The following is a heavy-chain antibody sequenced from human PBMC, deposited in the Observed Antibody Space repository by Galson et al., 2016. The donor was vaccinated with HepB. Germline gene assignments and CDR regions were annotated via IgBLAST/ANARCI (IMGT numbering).Heavy chain of an antibody. D-gene: IGHD6-13*01. CDR1: GGSFSGYY. Sequence: SETLPLTCDAYGGSFSGYYWSWIRQSPGKGLEWIAEINQSGSANYNPSLRSRVTISKDFSKNQFYLKVTSVTAADTAVYYCARGGENSWYENDAFDIWGQGTMVTVSS. V-gene: IGHV4-34*01. J-gene: IGHJ3*02. CDR3: ARGGENSWYENDAFDI. CDR2: INQSGSA.